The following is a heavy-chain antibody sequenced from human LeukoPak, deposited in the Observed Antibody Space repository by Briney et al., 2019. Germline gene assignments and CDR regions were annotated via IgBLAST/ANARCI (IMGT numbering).Heavy chain of an antibody. CDR3: ARGRSSGSWYGIGYYFDY. V-gene: IGHV4-39*07. CDR1: RGSIITTSYY. CDR2: MHYSGNT. D-gene: IGHD6-13*01. Sequence: PSETLSLTCTVSRGSIITTSYYWGWIRQPPGKGLEWIGSMHYSGNTYHNPSLKSRVTISVDTSKNQFSLKLSSVTAADTAVYYCARGRSSGSWYGIGYYFDYWGQGTLVTVSS. J-gene: IGHJ4*02.